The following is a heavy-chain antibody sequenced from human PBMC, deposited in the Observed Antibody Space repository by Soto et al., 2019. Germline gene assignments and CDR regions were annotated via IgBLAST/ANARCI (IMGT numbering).Heavy chain of an antibody. J-gene: IGHJ3*02. D-gene: IGHD2-15*01. V-gene: IGHV1-46*01. CDR3: ARVRGYCSGGSCYSRQYDAFDI. CDR1: GYTFTSYY. Sequence: QVQLVQSGAEVKKPGASVKVSCKASGYTFTSYYMHWVRQAPGQGLEWMGIINPSGGSTSYAQKFPGRVTMTRDTSTSTVYMELSSLRSEDTAVYYCARVRGYCSGGSCYSRQYDAFDIWGQGTMVTVSS. CDR2: INPSGGST.